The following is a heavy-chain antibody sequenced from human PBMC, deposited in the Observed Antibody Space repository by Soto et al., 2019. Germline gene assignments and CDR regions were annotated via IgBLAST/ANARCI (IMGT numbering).Heavy chain of an antibody. D-gene: IGHD3-3*01. CDR1: GFTFSSYG. CDR2: ISYDGSNK. CDR3: AKDLAIFGVRPRAPLAY. V-gene: IGHV3-30*18. J-gene: IGHJ1*01. Sequence: GSLRLSCAASGFTFSSYGMHWVRQAPGKGLEWVAVISYDGSNKYYADSVEGRFTISRDNSKNTLYLQMNSLRAEDTAVYYCAKDLAIFGVRPRAPLAYCGQGTLVTVSS.